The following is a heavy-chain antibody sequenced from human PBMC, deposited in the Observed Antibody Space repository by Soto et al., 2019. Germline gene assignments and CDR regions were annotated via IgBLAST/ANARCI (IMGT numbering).Heavy chain of an antibody. D-gene: IGHD3-9*01. Sequence: QVQLVQSGAEVKKPGSSVKVSCKASGGTFSSYAISWVRQAPGQGLEWMGGIIPIFGTANYAQKFQGRVTITADESTSTAYMGLSSLRSEDTAVYYCARITYYDILTGYYRSANWFDPWGQGTLVTVSS. CDR2: IIPIFGTA. CDR1: GGTFSSYA. CDR3: ARITYYDILTGYYRSANWFDP. V-gene: IGHV1-69*12. J-gene: IGHJ5*02.